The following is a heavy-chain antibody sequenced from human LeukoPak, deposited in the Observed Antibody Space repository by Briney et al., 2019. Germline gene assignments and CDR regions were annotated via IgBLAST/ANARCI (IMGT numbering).Heavy chain of an antibody. CDR2: ISWNSGSI. CDR1: GFTFDDYA. D-gene: IGHD3-16*01. V-gene: IGHV3-9*01. Sequence: GRSLRLSCAASGFTFDDYAMHWVRHAPGKGLEWVSGISWNSGSIGYADSVKGRFTIPRDNAKNSLYLQMNSLRAEDTALYYCAKDIELGRIMITFGGVDYWGQGTLVTVSS. J-gene: IGHJ4*02. CDR3: AKDIELGRIMITFGGVDY.